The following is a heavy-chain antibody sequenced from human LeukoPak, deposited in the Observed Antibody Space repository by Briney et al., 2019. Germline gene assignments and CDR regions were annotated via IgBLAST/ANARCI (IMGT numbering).Heavy chain of an antibody. V-gene: IGHV1-8*01. CDR3: AVLGGSRYYYYGMDV. CDR2: MNPNSGNT. J-gene: IGHJ6*02. D-gene: IGHD3-16*01. CDR1: GYTFTSYD. Sequence: ASVKVSCKASGYTFTSYDINWVRQATGQGLEWMGWMNPNSGNTGYAQKFQGRVTMTRNTSISTAYMELSSLRSEDTAVYYCAVLGGSRYYYYGMDVWGQGTTVTVSS.